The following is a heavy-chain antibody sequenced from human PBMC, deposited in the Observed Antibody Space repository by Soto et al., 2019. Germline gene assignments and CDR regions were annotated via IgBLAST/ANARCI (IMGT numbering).Heavy chain of an antibody. CDR2: INPRGERT. V-gene: IGHV1-46*01. CDR1: GYTFTSYH. J-gene: IGHJ4*02. Sequence: QVQLVQSGAEVKKPGASVKVSCKASGYTFTSYHMDWVRQAPGQGQEWMGKINPRGERTWYAQKFRGRATMTRDTSTSTDNMEVSSLRSEDTAVYYCARDGGNDGDGDYWGQGTLVTVSS. CDR3: ARDGGNDGDGDY. D-gene: IGHD1-1*01.